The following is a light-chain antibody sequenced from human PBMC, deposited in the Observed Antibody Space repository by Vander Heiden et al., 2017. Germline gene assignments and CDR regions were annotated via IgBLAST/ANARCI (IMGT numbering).Light chain of an antibody. CDR1: KSSSSY. J-gene: IGKJ4*01. Sequence: QMTQSPSSLSASVGDRVTITCRASKSSSSYLNWYQQKPGKAPKLLIYAASSLQSGVPSRFSGSGSGTDFTLTISSLQPEDFATYYCQQSYSTPLTFGGGTKVEIK. V-gene: IGKV1-39*01. CDR2: AAS. CDR3: QQSYSTPLT.